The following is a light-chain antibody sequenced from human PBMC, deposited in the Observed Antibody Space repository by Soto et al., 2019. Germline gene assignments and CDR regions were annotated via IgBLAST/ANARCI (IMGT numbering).Light chain of an antibody. Sequence: QSALTQPPSASGSPGQSVTISCTGTSSDVGGYNYVSWYQHHPGKAPKLMIYEVTKRPSGVPDRFSGSTYGNTASLTVSGLLVVVETDYYCSLYSGSNNLVFGEGKKLTVL. V-gene: IGLV2-8*01. CDR3: SLYSGSNNLV. CDR2: EVT. J-gene: IGLJ2*01. CDR1: SSDVGGYNY.